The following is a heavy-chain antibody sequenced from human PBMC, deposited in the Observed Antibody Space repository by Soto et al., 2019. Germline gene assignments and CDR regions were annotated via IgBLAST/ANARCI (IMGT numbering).Heavy chain of an antibody. Sequence: QVQLQESGPGLVKPSQTLSLTCTVSGGSISSGNYYWSWILQPPGKGLEWIGFISYSGSTYYSLSLKSRVTISVDTSKNQFSLNLSFVTAADTAVYYCATMGTPATGLYYFDYWGQGTLVTVSS. D-gene: IGHD5-18*01. J-gene: IGHJ4*02. CDR1: GGSISSGNYY. CDR3: ATMGTPATGLYYFDY. CDR2: ISYSGST. V-gene: IGHV4-30-4*01.